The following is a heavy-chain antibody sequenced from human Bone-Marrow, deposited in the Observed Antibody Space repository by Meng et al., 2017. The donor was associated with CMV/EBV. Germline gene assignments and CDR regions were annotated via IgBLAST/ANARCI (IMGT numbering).Heavy chain of an antibody. D-gene: IGHD3-22*01. CDR1: GGTFSSYA. J-gene: IGHJ5*02. V-gene: IGHV1-69*05. CDR3: ARAYTAYYYDSSGYSHRFDP. Sequence: SVKVSCKASGGTFSSYAISWVRQAPGQGLEWMGGIIPIFGTANYAQKFQGRVTITTDESTSTAYMELSSLRSEDTAVYYCARAYTAYYYDSSGYSHRFDPWGQRTLVTVSS. CDR2: IIPIFGTA.